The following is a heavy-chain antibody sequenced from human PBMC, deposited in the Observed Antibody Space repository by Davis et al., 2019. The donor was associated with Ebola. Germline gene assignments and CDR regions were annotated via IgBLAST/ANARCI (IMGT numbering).Heavy chain of an antibody. CDR3: ARERAEYYYGSRSYYYYGMDV. J-gene: IGHJ6*02. V-gene: IGHV1-69*04. CDR2: IIPILGIA. CDR1: GGTFSSYA. D-gene: IGHD3-10*01. Sequence: SVKVSCKASGGTFSSYAISWVRQAPGQGLEWMGRIIPILGIANYAQKFQGRVTITADKSTSTAYMELSSLRSEDTAVYYCARERAEYYYGSRSYYYYGMDVWGQGTTVTVSS.